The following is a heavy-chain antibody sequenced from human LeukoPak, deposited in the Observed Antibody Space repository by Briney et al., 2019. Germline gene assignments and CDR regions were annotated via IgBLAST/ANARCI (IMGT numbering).Heavy chain of an antibody. CDR2: ISSSNAYI. Sequence: GGSLRLSCAASGFTFSSYSMNWVRQAPGKGLEWASLISSSNAYIYYADSVKDRFTISRNNAKNSLFLHMHSLRAEDTAIYYCARVRDVTVPTDWYFDLWGRGTLVTVSS. CDR1: GFTFSSYS. D-gene: IGHD4/OR15-4a*01. J-gene: IGHJ2*01. CDR3: ARVRDVTVPTDWYFDL. V-gene: IGHV3-21*01.